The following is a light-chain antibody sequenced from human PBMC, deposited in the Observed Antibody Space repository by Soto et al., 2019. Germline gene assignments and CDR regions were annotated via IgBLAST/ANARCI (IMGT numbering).Light chain of an antibody. CDR3: KQYGSSLYT. V-gene: IGKV3-20*01. Sequence: EIVLTQSPGTLSLSPGERATLSCRASQSVSSSYLAWYQQKPGQAPRLLIYGASSRDTGIPDRFSGSGSGTDFTLTISRLEPEDFAVYYCKQYGSSLYTFGQGTKLEIK. CDR2: GAS. J-gene: IGKJ2*01. CDR1: QSVSSSY.